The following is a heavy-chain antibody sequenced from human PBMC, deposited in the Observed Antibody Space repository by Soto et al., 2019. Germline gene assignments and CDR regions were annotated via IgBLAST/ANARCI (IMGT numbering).Heavy chain of an antibody. Sequence: EVQLVESGGGLVKPGGSLRLSCAASGFTFSSYSMNWVRQAPGKGLEWVSSISSSSSYIYYADSVKGRFTISRDNAKNSLYLQINSLRAEDTAVYYCARGGYGETDAFDIWGQGTMVTVSS. V-gene: IGHV3-21*01. D-gene: IGHD4-17*01. CDR2: ISSSSSYI. CDR3: ARGGYGETDAFDI. J-gene: IGHJ3*02. CDR1: GFTFSSYS.